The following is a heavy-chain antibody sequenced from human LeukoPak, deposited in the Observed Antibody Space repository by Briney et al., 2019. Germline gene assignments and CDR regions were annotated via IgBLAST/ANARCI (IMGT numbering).Heavy chain of an antibody. CDR3: AREFYDRGRYYFSPMDV. CDR2: ISTYNGHT. CDR1: GYTFTSYG. J-gene: IGHJ6*03. D-gene: IGHD3-22*01. Sequence: ASVKVSCKASGYTFTSYGISWVRQAPGQGLEWMGWISTYNGHTNYAQRFQGRVTVTTDTSTRTAYLELRSLRSDDTAVYYCAREFYDRGRYYFSPMDVWGKGTTVTVSS. V-gene: IGHV1-18*01.